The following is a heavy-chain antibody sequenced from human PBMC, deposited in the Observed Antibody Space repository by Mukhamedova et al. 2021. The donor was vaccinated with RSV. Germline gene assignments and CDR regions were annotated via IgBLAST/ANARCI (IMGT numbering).Heavy chain of an antibody. CDR1: YY. CDR2: IYYSGST. D-gene: IGHD6-19*01. V-gene: IGHV4-59*08. CDR3: ASSTYDSGWPYYYYAMDV. Sequence: YYWSWIWQPPGKGLEWIGYIYYSGSTSYNPSLKSRVIISVDTSKSHFSLKLSSVTAADTAVYYCASSTYDSGWPYYYYAMDVWGQ. J-gene: IGHJ6*02.